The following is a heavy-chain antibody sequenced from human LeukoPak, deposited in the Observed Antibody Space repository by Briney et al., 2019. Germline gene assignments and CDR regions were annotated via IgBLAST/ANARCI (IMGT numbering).Heavy chain of an antibody. CDR1: GFTFSSYW. Sequence: GGSLRLSCAASGFTFSSYWMHWVRQAPGKGLVWVSRINSDGSSTSYADSVKGRFTISRDNSQNTLYLQMNSLRLEDTAVYYCGRLMGGYDSYFYGMDVWGQGTTVTVSS. J-gene: IGHJ6*02. V-gene: IGHV3-74*01. CDR2: INSDGSST. CDR3: GRLMGGYDSYFYGMDV. D-gene: IGHD5-12*01.